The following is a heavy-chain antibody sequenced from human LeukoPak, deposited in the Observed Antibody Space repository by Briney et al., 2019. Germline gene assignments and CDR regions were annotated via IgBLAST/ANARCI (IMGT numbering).Heavy chain of an antibody. CDR1: GGSISSGGYS. CDR3: ARESRVPAAQIDY. D-gene: IGHD2-2*01. V-gene: IGHV4-61*02. CDR2: IYTSGST. J-gene: IGHJ4*02. Sequence: SETLSLTCAVSGGSISSGGYSWSWIRQPAGKGLEWIGRIYTSGSTNYNPSLKSRVTMSVDTSKNQFSLKLSSVTAADTAVYYCARESRVPAAQIDYWGQGTLVTVSS.